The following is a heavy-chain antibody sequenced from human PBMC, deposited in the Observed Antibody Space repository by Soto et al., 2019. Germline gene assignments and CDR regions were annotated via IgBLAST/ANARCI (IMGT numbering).Heavy chain of an antibody. CDR1: GFTFSSYG. J-gene: IGHJ4*02. CDR2: ISYDGSNK. Sequence: QVQLVESGGGVVQPGRSLRLSCAASGFTFSSYGMHWVRQAPGKGLEWVAVISYDGSNKYYADSVKGRFTISRDNSKNTLNLQMNSLRAEETAVYYCAQGTFGGVMMSDYWGQGTLVTVSS. CDR3: AQGTFGGVMMSDY. V-gene: IGHV3-30*03. D-gene: IGHD3-16*01.